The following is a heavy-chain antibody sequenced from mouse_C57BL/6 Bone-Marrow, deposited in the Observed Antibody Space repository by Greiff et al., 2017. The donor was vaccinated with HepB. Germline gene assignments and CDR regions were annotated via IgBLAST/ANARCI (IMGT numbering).Heavy chain of an antibody. D-gene: IGHD3-2*02. CDR1: GYTFTSYW. Sequence: QVQLQQPGAELVKPGASVKLSCKASGYTFTSYWIQWVKQRPGQGLEWIGEIDPSDSYTNYNQKFKGKATLTVDTSSSTAYMKLSSLTSEDSAVYYCARDSSGLYAMDYWGQGTSVTVSS. V-gene: IGHV1-50*01. CDR2: IDPSDSYT. CDR3: ARDSSGLYAMDY. J-gene: IGHJ4*01.